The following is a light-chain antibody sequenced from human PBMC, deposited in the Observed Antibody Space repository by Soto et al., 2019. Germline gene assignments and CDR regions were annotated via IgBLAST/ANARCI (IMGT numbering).Light chain of an antibody. CDR2: GAS. CDR1: QSLSSSY. V-gene: IGKV3-20*01. Sequence: EIVMTQSPATLSVSPGERATLSCRASQSLSSSYLAWYQQKPGQAPRLLIYGASSRATGIPDRFSGSGSGTDFTLTINRLEPEDFAVYYCQQYGSSITFGQGTRLEI. J-gene: IGKJ5*01. CDR3: QQYGSSIT.